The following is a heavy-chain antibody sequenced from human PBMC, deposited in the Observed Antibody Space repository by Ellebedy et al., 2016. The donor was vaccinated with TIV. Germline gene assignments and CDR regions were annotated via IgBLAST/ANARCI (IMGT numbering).Heavy chain of an antibody. V-gene: IGHV4-34*11. CDR1: GASFSGYY. Sequence: MPSETLSLTCAFQGASFSGYYWSWVRQSAGKGLEWIGSIYYSGSAYYNPSLKSRVTVSVDTSKNQFSLNLSSVTAADTAVYYCARDPALPRGRFDTWGQGTLVTVSS. CDR3: ARDPALPRGRFDT. CDR2: IYYSGSA. J-gene: IGHJ5*02.